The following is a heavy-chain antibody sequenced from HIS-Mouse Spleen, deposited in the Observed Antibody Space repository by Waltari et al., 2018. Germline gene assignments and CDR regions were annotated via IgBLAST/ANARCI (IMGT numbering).Heavy chain of an antibody. J-gene: IGHJ4*02. CDR1: GYTFTRYD. D-gene: IGHD3-22*01. CDR3: ARGGTTYYYDSSGYYLLDY. Sequence: QVQLVQSGAEVKKPGASVTVSCKASGYTFTRYDLNCVRQATGHGLEWMGWMNPNSGNTGYAQKFQGRVTMTRNTSISTAYMELSSLRSEDTAVYYCARGGTTYYYDSSGYYLLDYWGQGTLVTVSS. V-gene: IGHV1-8*01. CDR2: MNPNSGNT.